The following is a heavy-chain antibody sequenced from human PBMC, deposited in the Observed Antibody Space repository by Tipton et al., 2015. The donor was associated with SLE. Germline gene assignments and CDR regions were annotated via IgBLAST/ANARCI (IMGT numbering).Heavy chain of an antibody. V-gene: IGHV1-46*01. Sequence: QSGAEVKKPGASVKVSCKASGGTFSSYAISWVRQAPGQGLEWMGIINPSGGSTSYAQKFQGRVTMTRDTSTSTVYMELSSLRSEDTTVYYCARGRAITMIVVVPFDYWGQGTLVTVSS. CDR1: GGTFSSYA. J-gene: IGHJ4*02. CDR2: INPSGGST. CDR3: ARGRAITMIVVVPFDY. D-gene: IGHD3-22*01.